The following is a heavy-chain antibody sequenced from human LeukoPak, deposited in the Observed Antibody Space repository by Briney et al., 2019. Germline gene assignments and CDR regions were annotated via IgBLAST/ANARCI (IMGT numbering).Heavy chain of an antibody. Sequence: GGSLRLSCEASGFTFSSHWMSWVRQAPGKGLEWVANIKQDGSERHYVDSIEGRVTISRDNAKNSLYLQMNNLRAEDTAVYYCVRIQFESSGFDYWGQGTLLTVSS. V-gene: IGHV3-7*01. CDR3: VRIQFESSGFDY. J-gene: IGHJ4*02. D-gene: IGHD3-22*01. CDR1: GFTFSSHW. CDR2: IKQDGSER.